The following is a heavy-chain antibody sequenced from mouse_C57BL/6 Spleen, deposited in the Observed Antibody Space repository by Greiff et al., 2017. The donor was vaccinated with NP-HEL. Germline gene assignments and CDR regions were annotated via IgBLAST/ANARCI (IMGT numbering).Heavy chain of an antibody. Sequence: EVKFEESGPGLVKPSQSLSLTCSVTGYSITSGYYWNWIRQFPGNKLEWMGYISYDGSNNYNPSLKNRISITRDTSKNQFFLKLNSVTTEDTATYYCARENATVVATDYFDYWGQGTTLTVSS. J-gene: IGHJ2*01. CDR2: ISYDGSN. CDR1: GYSITSGYY. CDR3: ARENATVVATDYFDY. D-gene: IGHD1-1*01. V-gene: IGHV3-6*01.